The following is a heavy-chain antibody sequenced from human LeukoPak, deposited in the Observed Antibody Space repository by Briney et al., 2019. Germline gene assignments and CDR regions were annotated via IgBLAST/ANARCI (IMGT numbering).Heavy chain of an antibody. V-gene: IGHV3-30*18. CDR1: GFTFSSYG. Sequence: GTSLRLSCVASGFTFSSYGMSWVRRAPGKGLEWVAVIWYGGSNKYYADSVKGRFTISRDNSKNTLYLQMNSLRAEDTAVYYCAKDGLGATSGAFDIWGQGTMVTVSS. J-gene: IGHJ3*02. CDR2: IWYGGSNK. CDR3: AKDGLGATSGAFDI. D-gene: IGHD1-26*01.